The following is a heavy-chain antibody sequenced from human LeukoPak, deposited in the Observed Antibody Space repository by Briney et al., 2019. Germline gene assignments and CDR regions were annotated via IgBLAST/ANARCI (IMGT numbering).Heavy chain of an antibody. CDR1: GFTFSSYS. CDR3: VTSGWFYYFDY. V-gene: IGHV3-74*01. CDR2: INTDGGAT. Sequence: GGSLRLSCAASGFTFSSYSMHWVRHAPGKGLVWVSRINTDGGATDYADSVKGRFTISRDNAKNTLYLQMDSLRAEDTAVYYCVTSGWFYYFDYWGQGTLVTVSS. D-gene: IGHD6-19*01. J-gene: IGHJ4*02.